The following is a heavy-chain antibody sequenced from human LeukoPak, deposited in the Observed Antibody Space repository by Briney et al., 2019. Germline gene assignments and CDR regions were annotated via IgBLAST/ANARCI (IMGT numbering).Heavy chain of an antibody. CDR1: GFTFSKNG. Sequence: GGSLRLSCAASGFTFSKNGMHWVRQAPGKGLEWVAAISYDGSNKYYADSVKGRFTISRDNAKNSLYLQMNSLRAEDTAVYYCARDLRVGAPPDYWGQGTLVTVSS. CDR2: ISYDGSNK. D-gene: IGHD1-26*01. J-gene: IGHJ4*02. CDR3: ARDLRVGAPPDY. V-gene: IGHV3-30*03.